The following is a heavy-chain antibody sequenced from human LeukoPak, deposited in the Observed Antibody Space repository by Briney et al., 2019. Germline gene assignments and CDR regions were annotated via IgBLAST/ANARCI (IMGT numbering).Heavy chain of an antibody. CDR1: GFIFSNYG. Sequence: GRSLRVSCAASGFIFSNYGMHWVRQAPGKGVEWGAVIWYDGSNKYYADSVKGRFTISRDNSKNTVYLQMNSLRAEDTAVYYCARGLRNTDTFDIWGQGTMVTVSS. CDR2: IWYDGSNK. CDR3: ARGLRNTDTFDI. J-gene: IGHJ3*02. V-gene: IGHV3-33*01.